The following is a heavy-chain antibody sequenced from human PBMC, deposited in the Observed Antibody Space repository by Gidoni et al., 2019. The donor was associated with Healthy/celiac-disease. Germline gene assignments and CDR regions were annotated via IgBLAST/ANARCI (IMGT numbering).Heavy chain of an antibody. D-gene: IGHD6-13*01. CDR2: ISAYYGHT. Sequence: QVQLVQSGAEVKKPGASVKVSCKASGYIFNSYGLSWVRQAPGQGLEWMGWISAYYGHTNYAQPLQGRVTMTTDTSTSTAYVELMSLRSDDTAVYYCARVVLVCIAAAGTRSDYWGQGTLVTVSS. J-gene: IGHJ4*02. V-gene: IGHV1-18*01. CDR1: GYIFNSYG. CDR3: ARVVLVCIAAAGTRSDY.